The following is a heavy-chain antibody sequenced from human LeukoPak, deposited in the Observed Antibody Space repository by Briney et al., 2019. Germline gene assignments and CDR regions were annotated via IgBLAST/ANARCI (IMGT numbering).Heavy chain of an antibody. Sequence: PGGSLRLSCAASGFTLSSYSMNWVRQAPGTGLEWVSSISSSSSYTYYADSVKGRFTISRDNAKNSLYLQMNSLRAEDTAVYYCARDLIFGVTLYGMDVWGQGTTVTVSS. CDR3: ARDLIFGVTLYGMDV. CDR2: ISSSSSYT. V-gene: IGHV3-21*01. D-gene: IGHD3-3*01. CDR1: GFTLSSYS. J-gene: IGHJ6*02.